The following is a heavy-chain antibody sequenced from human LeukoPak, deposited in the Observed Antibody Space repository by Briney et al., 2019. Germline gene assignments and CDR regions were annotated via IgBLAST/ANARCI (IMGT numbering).Heavy chain of an antibody. V-gene: IGHV3-23*01. Sequence: GGTLRLSCAASGFTFSSYGMSWVRQAPGKGLEWVSAISGSGGSTYYADSVKGRFTISRDNAKNSLYLQMNSLRAEDTALYHCARSLRNYYYYMDVWGKGTTATISS. D-gene: IGHD5/OR15-5a*01. CDR1: GFTFSSYG. CDR2: ISGSGGST. CDR3: ARSLRNYYYYMDV. J-gene: IGHJ6*03.